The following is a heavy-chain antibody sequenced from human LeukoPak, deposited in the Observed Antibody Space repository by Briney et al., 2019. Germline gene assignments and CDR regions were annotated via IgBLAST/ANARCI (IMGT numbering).Heavy chain of an antibody. J-gene: IGHJ4*02. V-gene: IGHV1-2*02. CDR3: ARVSGLGYFDY. CDR1: GYTFTDYY. Sequence: GASVKVSCKSSGYTFTDYYMHWVRQAPGQGPEWMGWINPKTGGTNYAQKFQGRVTMTRDTSISTIRTAYMELSRLRSDDTAVYYCARVSGLGYFDYWGQGTLVTVSS. CDR2: INPKTGGT. D-gene: IGHD2/OR15-2a*01.